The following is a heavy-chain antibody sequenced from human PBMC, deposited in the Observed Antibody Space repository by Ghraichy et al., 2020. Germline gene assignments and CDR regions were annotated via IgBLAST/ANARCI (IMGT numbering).Heavy chain of an antibody. CDR3: LIVVVPAARGSRFDP. CDR2: ISGSGGST. J-gene: IGHJ5*02. Sequence: GESLNISCAASGFTFSSYAMSWVRQAPGKGLEWVSAISGSGGSTYYADSVKGRFTISRDNSKNTLYLQMNSLRAEDTAVYYCLIVVVPAARGSRFDPWGQGTLVTVSS. V-gene: IGHV3-23*01. CDR1: GFTFSSYA. D-gene: IGHD2-2*01.